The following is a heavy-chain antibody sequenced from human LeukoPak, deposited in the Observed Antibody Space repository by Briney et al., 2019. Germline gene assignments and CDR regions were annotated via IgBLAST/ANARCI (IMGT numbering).Heavy chain of an antibody. CDR1: GGTFSSYA. D-gene: IGHD6-19*01. V-gene: IGHV1-69*01. J-gene: IGHJ4*02. Sequence: ASEKVSCKASGGTFSSYAISWVRQAPGQGLEWMGGIIPIFGTANYAQKFQGRVTITADESTSTAYMELSSLRSEDTAVYYCARDLPGIAVAGSFDYWGQGTLVTVSS. CDR3: ARDLPGIAVAGSFDY. CDR2: IIPIFGTA.